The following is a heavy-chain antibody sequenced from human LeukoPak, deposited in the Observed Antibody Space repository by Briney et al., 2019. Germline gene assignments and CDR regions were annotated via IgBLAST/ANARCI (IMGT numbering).Heavy chain of an antibody. V-gene: IGHV3-23*01. CDR3: AKHMGSSSGYYFPD. J-gene: IGHJ4*02. CDR2: IPSSGGST. CDR1: GFXFNSYA. Sequence: GGSLRLSCAASGFXFNSYAISWVRQAPGKGREWVSAIPSSGGSTYYADSVKGRFTISRDNSKNTLHLQMNSLRAEDTAVYYCAKHMGSSSGYYFPDWGQGTLVTVSS. D-gene: IGHD3-22*01.